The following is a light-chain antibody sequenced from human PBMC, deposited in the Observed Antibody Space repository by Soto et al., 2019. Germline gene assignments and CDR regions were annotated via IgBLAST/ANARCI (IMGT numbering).Light chain of an antibody. CDR2: EVN. CDR3: SSSAGTNSFVL. V-gene: IGLV2-8*01. Sequence: QSALTQPPSASGSPGQSVTISCTGTSSDIGVYNSVSWYQQHPGKAPKLMIYEVNKRPLGVPERFSGSKSGNTASLTVSGLQADDEADYYCSSSAGTNSFVLFGGGTKLTVL. CDR1: SSDIGVYNS. J-gene: IGLJ3*02.